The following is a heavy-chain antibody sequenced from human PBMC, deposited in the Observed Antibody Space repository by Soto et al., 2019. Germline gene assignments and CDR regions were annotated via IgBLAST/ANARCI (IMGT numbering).Heavy chain of an antibody. D-gene: IGHD6-13*01. V-gene: IGHV4-39*01. CDR3: ARLNSSSFGRNYYMDV. CDR1: GGSISGSSYY. J-gene: IGHJ6*03. CDR2: IYYSGST. Sequence: PSETLSLTCTVSGGSISGSSYYWGWIRQPPGKGLEWIGSIYYSGSTYYNPSLKSRVTISVDTSKNQFSLKLSSVTAADTAVYYCARLNSSSFGRNYYMDVWGKGTTVTVSS.